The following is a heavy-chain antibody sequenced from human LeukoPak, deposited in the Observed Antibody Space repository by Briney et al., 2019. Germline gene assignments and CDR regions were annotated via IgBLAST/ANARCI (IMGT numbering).Heavy chain of an antibody. CDR2: MWFDGSNQ. V-gene: IGHV3-33*08. J-gene: IGHJ4*02. Sequence: PGGSLRLSCAASGFTFSSYGMHWVRQAPGKGLEWVAVMWFDGSNQYQTDSVKGRFTISRDNSKNTLYLQMSSLRADDTAVYYCARDRHSGRFYTIDYWGQGTLVTVSS. CDR1: GFTFSSYG. D-gene: IGHD1-26*01. CDR3: ARDRHSGRFYTIDY.